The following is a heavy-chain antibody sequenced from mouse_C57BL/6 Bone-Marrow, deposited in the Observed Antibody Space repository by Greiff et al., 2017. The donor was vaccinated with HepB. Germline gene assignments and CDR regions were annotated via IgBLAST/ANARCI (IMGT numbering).Heavy chain of an antibody. Sequence: VQLQQSGAELVRPGASVKLSCTASGFNIKDDYMHWVKQRPEQGLEWIGWIDPENCDTEYASKFQGKATITADTSSNTAYLQLSSLTSEDTAVYYCTTTTAPEDYWGQGTTLTVSS. CDR2: IDPENCDT. V-gene: IGHV14-4*01. J-gene: IGHJ2*01. CDR1: GFNIKDDY. CDR3: TTTTAPEDY. D-gene: IGHD1-2*01.